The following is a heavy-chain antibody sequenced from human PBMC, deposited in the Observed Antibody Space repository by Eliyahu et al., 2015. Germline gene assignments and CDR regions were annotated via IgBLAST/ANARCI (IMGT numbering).Heavy chain of an antibody. CDR1: GYTFXXYG. D-gene: IGHD3-16*02. CDR2: ISAYNGNT. V-gene: IGHV1-18*01. CDR3: ARGGMITFGGVIVPNPDY. Sequence: QVQLVQSGAEVKKPGASVKVXXXXSGYTFXXYGXXWVRQAPGQGLEWMGWISAYNGNTNYAQKLQGRVTMTTDTSTSTAYMELRSLRSDDTAVYYCARGGMITFGGVIVPNPDYWGQGTLVTVSS. J-gene: IGHJ4*02.